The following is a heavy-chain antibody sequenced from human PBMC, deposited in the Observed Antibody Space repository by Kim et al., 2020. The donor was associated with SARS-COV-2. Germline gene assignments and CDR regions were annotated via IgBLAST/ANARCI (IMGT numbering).Heavy chain of an antibody. CDR3: ARSGNFRVDY. CDR2: STI. J-gene: IGHJ4*02. Sequence: STIYYADSGKGRFTISRDNAKNSVYLQMNSLRYEDTAVYYCARSGNFRVDYWGQGTLVTVSS. V-gene: IGHV3-48*02.